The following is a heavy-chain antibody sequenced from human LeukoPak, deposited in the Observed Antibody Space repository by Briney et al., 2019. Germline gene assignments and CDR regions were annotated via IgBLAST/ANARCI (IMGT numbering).Heavy chain of an antibody. V-gene: IGHV3-66*01. CDR1: EFSVGSNY. J-gene: IGHJ6*03. CDR3: AREITGTQLGYYYYYYYMDV. Sequence: SGGSLRLSCAASEFSVGSNYMTWVRQAPGKGLEWVSLIYSGGSTYYADSVKGRFTISRDNSKNTLYLQMNSLRAEDTAVYYCAREITGTQLGYYYYYYYMDVWGKGTTVTVSS. CDR2: IYSGGST. D-gene: IGHD1-20*01.